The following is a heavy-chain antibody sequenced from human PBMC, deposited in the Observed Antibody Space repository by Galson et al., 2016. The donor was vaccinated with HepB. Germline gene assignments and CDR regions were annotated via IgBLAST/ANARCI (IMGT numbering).Heavy chain of an antibody. J-gene: IGHJ5*02. D-gene: IGHD1-26*01. Sequence: QSGAEVKKPGESLKISCKGSGYTFSSHWIGWVRQMPGKGLEWMGIIYPGDSHTKYSPSFQGQVTISADKSISTTYLQWSSLKASDTAIYYCARHVVGVTSWFDPWGQGTLVTVSS. CDR1: GYTFSSHW. V-gene: IGHV5-51*01. CDR3: ARHVVGVTSWFDP. CDR2: IYPGDSHT.